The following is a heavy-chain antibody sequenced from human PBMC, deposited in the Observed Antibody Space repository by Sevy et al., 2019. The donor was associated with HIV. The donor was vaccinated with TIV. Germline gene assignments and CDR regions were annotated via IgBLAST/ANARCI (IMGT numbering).Heavy chain of an antibody. Sequence: SETLSLTCAVSGGSVSSDNYYWTWIRQHPGKGLEWIGYIYHLGSTSSNPSLKSRVTISVETSKNQFSLKLRSVTAADTAVYFCAGESGYCSNGVCYTGWFDPWGQGTLVTVSS. D-gene: IGHD2-8*01. V-gene: IGHV4-31*11. CDR2: IYHLGST. CDR3: AGESGYCSNGVCYTGWFDP. J-gene: IGHJ5*02. CDR1: GGSVSSDNYY.